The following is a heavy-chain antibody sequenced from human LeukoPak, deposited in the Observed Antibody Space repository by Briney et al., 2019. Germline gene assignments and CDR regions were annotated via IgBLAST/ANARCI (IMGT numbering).Heavy chain of an antibody. CDR1: GPTVDDYH. D-gene: IGHD3-22*01. CDR3: ARDLWRYDSSGYYFLSAFDI. J-gene: IGHJ3*02. CDR2: INWNCCSK. V-gene: IGHV3-20*04. Sequence: GASLRLFCAASGPTVDDYHMSWVRQAPGKGLEVDLGINWNCCSKGYADSVKGRFTISRDNAKHSLYLQMNSLRAEDTTLYYCARDLWRYDSSGYYFLSAFDIWGQGTMVTVSS.